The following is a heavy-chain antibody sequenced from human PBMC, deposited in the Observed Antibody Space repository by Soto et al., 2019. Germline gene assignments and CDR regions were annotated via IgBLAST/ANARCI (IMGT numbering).Heavy chain of an antibody. D-gene: IGHD2-2*01. V-gene: IGHV3-23*01. CDR2: ISGSGGST. J-gene: IGHJ6*02. CDR1: GFTFSSYA. CDR3: AKGPRGQLLPSYYGMDV. Sequence: EVQLLESGGGLVHPGGSLRLSCAASGFTFSSYAMSWVRQAPGKGLEWVSAISGSGGSTYYADSVKGRFTISRDNSKNTLYLQMNSLRAEDTAVYYCAKGPRGQLLPSYYGMDVWGQGTTVTVSS.